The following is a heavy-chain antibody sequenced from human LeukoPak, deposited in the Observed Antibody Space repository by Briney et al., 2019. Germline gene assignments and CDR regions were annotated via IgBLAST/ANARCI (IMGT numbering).Heavy chain of an antibody. CDR1: GFTFSDYW. CDR3: ARDGSSFDY. CDR2: IKQDESKK. J-gene: IGHJ4*02. D-gene: IGHD2-15*01. V-gene: IGHV3-7*01. Sequence: GGSLRLSCAASGFTFSDYWMSWVRQAPGKGLEWVANIKQDESKKYYVDSVKGRFTISRDNAKKSLYLQMNNLRAEDTAVYDCARDGSSFDYWGQGTPVTVSP.